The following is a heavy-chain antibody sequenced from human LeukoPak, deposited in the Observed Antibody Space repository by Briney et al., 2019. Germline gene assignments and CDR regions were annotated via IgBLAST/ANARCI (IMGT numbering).Heavy chain of an antibody. CDR3: AHIVVVVAATPIDY. CDR2: ISGSGGST. Sequence: GGSLRLSCAASGFTFSSYAMSWVRQAPGKGLEWVSAISGSGGSTYYADSVKGRFTISRDNSKNTLYLQMNSLRAEDTAVYYCAHIVVVVAATPIDYWGQGTLVTVSS. CDR1: GFTFSSYA. D-gene: IGHD2-15*01. V-gene: IGHV3-23*01. J-gene: IGHJ4*02.